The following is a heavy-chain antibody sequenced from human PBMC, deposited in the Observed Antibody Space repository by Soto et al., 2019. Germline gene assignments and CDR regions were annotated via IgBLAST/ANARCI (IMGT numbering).Heavy chain of an antibody. CDR1: GGSISDTIYY. J-gene: IGHJ5*02. V-gene: IGHV4-39*07. D-gene: IGHD2-15*01. CDR2: IYYNGNT. CDR3: ARIIFGLCSGGSCHPENWFDP. Sequence: SETLSLTCTVSGGSISDTIYYWGWIRQPPGKALEWIGNIYYNGNTHYKPSLKSGVTISVDTSKNQFSLKLSSVTAADTAVYYCARIIFGLCSGGSCHPENWFDPWGQGTLVTVSS.